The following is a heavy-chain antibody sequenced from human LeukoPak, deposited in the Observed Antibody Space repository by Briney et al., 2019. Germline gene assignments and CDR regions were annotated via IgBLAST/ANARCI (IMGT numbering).Heavy chain of an antibody. D-gene: IGHD6-13*01. CDR2: IYYSGST. V-gene: IGHV4-59*01. J-gene: IGHJ6*02. CDR1: GGSISSYY. Sequence: SSETLSLTCTVSGGSISSYYWSWIRQPPGKGLEWIGYIYYSGSTNYNPSLKSRVTISVDTSKNQFSLKLSSVTAADTAVYYCARDSSSWTRYYYYGMDVWGQGTTVTVSS. CDR3: ARDSSSWTRYYYYGMDV.